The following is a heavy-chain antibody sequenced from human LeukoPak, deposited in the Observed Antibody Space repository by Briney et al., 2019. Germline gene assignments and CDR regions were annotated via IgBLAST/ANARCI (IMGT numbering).Heavy chain of an antibody. V-gene: IGHV1-18*01. CDR1: GYTFTGYG. CDR2: ISAYNGNT. CDR3: ARTAVDSSSWYSVSYYYYGMDV. D-gene: IGHD6-13*01. Sequence: ASVTVSFTASGYTFTGYGISWVRQAPGQGLEWMGWISAYNGNTNYAQKLQGRVTMTTDTSTSTAYMELRSLRSDDTAVYYCARTAVDSSSWYSVSYYYYGMDVWGQGTTVTVSS. J-gene: IGHJ6*02.